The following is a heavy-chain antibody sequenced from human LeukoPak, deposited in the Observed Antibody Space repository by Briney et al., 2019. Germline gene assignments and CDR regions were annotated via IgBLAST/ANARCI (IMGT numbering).Heavy chain of an antibody. D-gene: IGHD5-12*01. CDR3: ARGYSGYDPTYFDY. CDR1: GGSVSSNNW. CDR2: VYHSGGI. V-gene: IGHV4-4*02. Sequence: SETLSLTCAVSGGSVSSNNWWTWVRQFPGKGLEWIGEVYHSGGINYNPSLKSRLTISLDKSQNEFSLKLNSVTAADTAVYYCARGYSGYDPTYFDYWGQGTLVTVSS. J-gene: IGHJ4*02.